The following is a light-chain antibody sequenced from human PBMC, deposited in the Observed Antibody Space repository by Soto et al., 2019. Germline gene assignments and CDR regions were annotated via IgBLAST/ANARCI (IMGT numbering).Light chain of an antibody. CDR1: QSVSSN. CDR2: AAS. J-gene: IGKJ1*01. V-gene: IGKV3-15*01. Sequence: EVVMTQSPATLSVSPGERDTLSCRASQSVSSNLAWYQQKPGQAPRRLIYAASTRATGIPARFSGSGSGTECALTISSPQSEDFAVYYCQQDNNWPPWTFGQGTKVEIK. CDR3: QQDNNWPPWT.